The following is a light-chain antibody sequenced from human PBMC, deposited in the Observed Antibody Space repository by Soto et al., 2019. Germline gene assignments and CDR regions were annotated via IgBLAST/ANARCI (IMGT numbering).Light chain of an antibody. Sequence: DIQLTQSPSTLSSSVGDRATISCRASQSVSSWLAWYQQKPGKAPRLLIYDASSLESGIPARFSGSGSGTEFTLTISSLQPDDFAIYYCQQHSNYPFTFGGGTKVEIK. CDR3: QQHSNYPFT. CDR2: DAS. J-gene: IGKJ4*01. CDR1: QSVSSW. V-gene: IGKV1-5*01.